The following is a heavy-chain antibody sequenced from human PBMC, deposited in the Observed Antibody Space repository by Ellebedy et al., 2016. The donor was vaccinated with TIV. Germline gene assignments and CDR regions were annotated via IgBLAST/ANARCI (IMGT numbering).Heavy chain of an antibody. J-gene: IGHJ4*02. V-gene: IGHV4-38-2*02. CDR1: GSSISSAYY. CDR2: IHHSGST. CDR3: ARDTFRIAAAGY. D-gene: IGHD6-13*01. Sequence: SETLSLXXTVSGSSISSAYYWGWIRQPPGKGLEWIGNIHHSGSTYYNASLKSRVTISLDTSKNQFSLKLTSVTAADTAVYYCARDTFRIAAAGYWGQGALVTVSS.